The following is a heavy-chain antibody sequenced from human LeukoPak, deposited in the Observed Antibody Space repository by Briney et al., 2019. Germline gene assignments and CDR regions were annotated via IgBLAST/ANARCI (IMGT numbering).Heavy chain of an antibody. CDR3: AKGHYSSGYRYCFDY. D-gene: IGHD3-22*01. Sequence: GGSLRLSCAASGFTVSSSNYMNWVRQAPGKGLEWVSGIYTGGTTYYTVSVKGRFTISRDNPNNTLYLQMHSLRAEDTALYYCAKGHYSSGYRYCFDYWGQGTLLTVSS. CDR2: IYTGGTT. J-gene: IGHJ4*02. V-gene: IGHV3-66*01. CDR1: GFTVSSSNY.